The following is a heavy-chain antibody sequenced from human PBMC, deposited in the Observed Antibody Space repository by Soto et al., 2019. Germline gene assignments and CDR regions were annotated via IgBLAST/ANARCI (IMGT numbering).Heavy chain of an antibody. CDR3: ARGAGYCSGGSCYGYGMDV. Sequence: QVQLVESGGGVVQPGRSLRLSCAASGFTFSSYGMHWVRQAPGKGLEWVAAIWYDGSNKYYADSVKGRFTISRDNSKNTLYLQMNSLRAEDPAVYYWARGAGYCSGGSCYGYGMDVWGQGTTVTVSS. CDR2: IWYDGSNK. V-gene: IGHV3-33*01. J-gene: IGHJ6*02. CDR1: GFTFSSYG. D-gene: IGHD2-15*01.